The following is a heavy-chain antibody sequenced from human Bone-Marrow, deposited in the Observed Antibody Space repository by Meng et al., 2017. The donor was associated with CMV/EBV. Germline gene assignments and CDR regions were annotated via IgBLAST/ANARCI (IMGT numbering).Heavy chain of an antibody. V-gene: IGHV1-69*06. CDR3: ARDGDLGYCSGGSCYRAIDY. J-gene: IGHJ4*02. CDR1: LSSYA. D-gene: IGHD2-15*01. CDR2: IIPIFGTA. Sequence: LSSYAISWVRQAPGQGLEWMGGIIPIFGTANYAQKFQGRVTITADKSTSTAYMELSSLRSEDTAVYYCARDGDLGYCSGGSCYRAIDYWGQGTLVTVSS.